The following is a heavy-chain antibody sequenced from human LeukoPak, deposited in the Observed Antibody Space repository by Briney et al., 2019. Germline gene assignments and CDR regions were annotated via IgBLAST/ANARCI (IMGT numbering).Heavy chain of an antibody. Sequence: GGSLRLSCAASGFTFSSYAMHWVRQAPGKGLEWVAVISYDGSNKYYADSVKGRFTISRDNSKNTLYLQMNSLRPEDTAISYCARGIVVVVAATSNWFDPWGQGTLVTVSS. D-gene: IGHD2-15*01. CDR3: ARGIVVVVAATSNWFDP. J-gene: IGHJ5*02. CDR1: GFTFSSYA. V-gene: IGHV3-30*04. CDR2: ISYDGSNK.